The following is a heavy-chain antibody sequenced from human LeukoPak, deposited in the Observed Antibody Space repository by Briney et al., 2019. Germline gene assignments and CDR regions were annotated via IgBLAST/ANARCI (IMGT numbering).Heavy chain of an antibody. CDR3: ARGGQYSSSWYDAFDI. Sequence: ASVKVSCKASGYTFTSYGISWLRQAPGHGLEGMGWISAYNGNTNYAQKLQGRVTMTTDTSTSTDYMELRSLRYDGTAVYYCARGGQYSSSWYDAFDIWGQGTMVTVSS. CDR2: ISAYNGNT. J-gene: IGHJ3*02. V-gene: IGHV1-18*01. D-gene: IGHD6-13*01. CDR1: GYTFTSYG.